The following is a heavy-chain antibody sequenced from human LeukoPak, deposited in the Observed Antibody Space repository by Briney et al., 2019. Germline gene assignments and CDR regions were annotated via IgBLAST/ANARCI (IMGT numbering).Heavy chain of an antibody. CDR3: ARLGDYCSGGSCYDGGWFDY. V-gene: IGHV4-59*08. CDR2: IYYSGST. J-gene: IGHJ4*02. Sequence: PSETLSLTCTVSGGSISSYYWSWIRQPPGKGLEWIGYIYYSGSTNYNPSLKSRVTISVDTSKNQFSLKPSSVTAADTAVYYCARLGDYCSGGSCYDGGWFDYWGQGTLVTVSS. D-gene: IGHD2-15*01. CDR1: GGSISSYY.